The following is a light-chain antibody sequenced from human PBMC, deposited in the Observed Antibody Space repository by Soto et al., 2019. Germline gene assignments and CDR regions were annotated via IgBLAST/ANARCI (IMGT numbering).Light chain of an antibody. Sequence: EIVMTQSPATLSVSPGERATLSCRASQSLRSNLAWYQQKPGQAPRLLIYGASTRATGIPARFSGSGSGTEFTLTISSLQSEDFAVYYCQQYNDWRPTTFFPGTRLEIK. CDR2: GAS. CDR1: QSLRSN. CDR3: QQYNDWRPTT. J-gene: IGKJ5*01. V-gene: IGKV3-15*01.